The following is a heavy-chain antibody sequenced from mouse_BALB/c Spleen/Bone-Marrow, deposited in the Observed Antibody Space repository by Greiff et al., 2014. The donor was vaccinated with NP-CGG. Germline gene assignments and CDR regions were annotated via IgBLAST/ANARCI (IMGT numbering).Heavy chain of an antibody. Sequence: VQLQQSGPELVKPGASVKISCKASGYAFSSSWMNWVKQRPGQGLEWIGRIYPGDGDTNYNGKFKGKATLTADTSSSTAYMQLSSLTSVDSAVYFCAKRGYCKEGHYYAMDYWGQGTSVTVSS. J-gene: IGHJ4*01. V-gene: IGHV1-82*01. CDR2: IYPGDGDT. D-gene: IGHD1-3*01. CDR1: GYAFSSSW. CDR3: AKRGYCKEGHYYAMDY.